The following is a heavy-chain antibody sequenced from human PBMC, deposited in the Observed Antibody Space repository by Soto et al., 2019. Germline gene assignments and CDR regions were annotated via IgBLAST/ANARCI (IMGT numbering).Heavy chain of an antibody. CDR2: VNADNGDT. CDR1: GYTFIYYT. V-gene: IGHV1-3*01. CDR3: ARGPSSGSFDF. D-gene: IGHD6-19*01. Sequence: QVHLVQSGAEVKKPGASVKVSCKASGYTFIYYTMHWLRQAPGQRPEWMGWVNADNGDTRYSQKFQGRLTMTRDTSASTIYVEPSSLTSEDTAVYFCARGPSSGSFDFWGQGTLVTVSS. J-gene: IGHJ4*02.